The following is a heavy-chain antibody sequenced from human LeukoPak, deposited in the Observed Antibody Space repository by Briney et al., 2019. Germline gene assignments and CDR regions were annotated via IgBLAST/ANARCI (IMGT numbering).Heavy chain of an antibody. CDR1: GFTVSSNY. J-gene: IGHJ5*02. CDR2: IYSGGST. D-gene: IGHD6-19*01. V-gene: IGHV3-66*01. CDR3: ARSGWSVGSWFDP. Sequence: GGSLRLTCAASGFTVSSNYMSWVRQAPGKGLEWVSVIYSGGSTYYADSVKGRFTISRDNSKNTLYLQMNSLRAEDTAVYYCARSGWSVGSWFDPWGQGTLVTVSS.